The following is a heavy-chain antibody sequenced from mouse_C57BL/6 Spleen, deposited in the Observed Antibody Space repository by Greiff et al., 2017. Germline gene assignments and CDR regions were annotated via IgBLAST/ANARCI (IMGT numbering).Heavy chain of an antibody. CDR2: FHPYNDDT. J-gene: IGHJ3*01. V-gene: IGHV1-47*01. D-gene: IGHD2-4*01. Sequence: VKLQESGAELVKPGASVKMSCKASGYTFTTYPIEWMKQNHGKSLEWIGNFHPYNDDTKYNEKFKGKATLTVEKSSSTVYLELSRLTSDDSAVYYCARPYDYDEGFAYWGQGTLVTVSA. CDR1: GYTFTTYP. CDR3: ARPYDYDEGFAY.